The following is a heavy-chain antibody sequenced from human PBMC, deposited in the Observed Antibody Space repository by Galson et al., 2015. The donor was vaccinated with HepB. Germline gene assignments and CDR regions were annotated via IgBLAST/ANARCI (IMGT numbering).Heavy chain of an antibody. CDR3: ARAADYYDRIHPPSFDY. CDR2: IKQDGSEK. J-gene: IGHJ4*02. Sequence: SLRLSCAASGFTFSSYWMSWVRQAPGKGLEWVANIKQDGSEKYYVDSVKGRFTISRDNAKNSLYLQMNSLRAEDTAVYYCARAADYYDRIHPPSFDYWGQGTLVTVSS. D-gene: IGHD3-22*01. V-gene: IGHV3-7*03. CDR1: GFTFSSYW.